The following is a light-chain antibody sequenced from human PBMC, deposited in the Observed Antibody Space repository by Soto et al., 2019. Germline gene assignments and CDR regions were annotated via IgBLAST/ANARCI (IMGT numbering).Light chain of an antibody. CDR3: TSYATSGAYV. V-gene: IGLV2-14*03. Sequence: QSVLTQPASVSGSPGQSITISCTGTSSDIGAYDYVSWYQHHPGKAPKLMIYGVTTRPSGVSYRFSGSKSANTASLTISGLQAEDEADYYCTSYATSGAYVFGTGTKVTVL. CDR1: SSDIGAYDY. J-gene: IGLJ1*01. CDR2: GVT.